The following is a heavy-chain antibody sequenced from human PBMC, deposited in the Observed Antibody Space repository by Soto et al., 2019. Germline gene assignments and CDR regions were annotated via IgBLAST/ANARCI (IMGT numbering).Heavy chain of an antibody. V-gene: IGHV1-3*01. CDR1: GYTFTSYA. Sequence: GASVKVSCKASGYTFTSYAMHWVRQAPGQRLDWMGWINAGNGNTKYSQKFQGRVTMTEDTSTDTAYMELSSLRSEDTAVYYCARGVRYGYNVGLDYWGQGTLVTVSS. CDR2: INAGNGNT. D-gene: IGHD5-12*01. J-gene: IGHJ4*02. CDR3: ARGVRYGYNVGLDY.